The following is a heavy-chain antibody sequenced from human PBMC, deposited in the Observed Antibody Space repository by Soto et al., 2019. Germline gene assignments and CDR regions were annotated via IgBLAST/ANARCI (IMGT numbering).Heavy chain of an antibody. CDR2: ISSSSSTI. CDR1: GFTFSSYS. CDR3: QSKAPLLWFGECVYYFDY. V-gene: IGHV3-48*01. J-gene: IGHJ4*02. D-gene: IGHD3-10*01. Sequence: GGSLRLSCAASGFTFSSYSMNWVRQAPGKGLEWVSYISSSSSTIYYADSVKGRFTISRDNAKNSLYLQMNSLRAEDTAVYYCQSKAPLLWFGECVYYFDYWGQGTLVTVSS.